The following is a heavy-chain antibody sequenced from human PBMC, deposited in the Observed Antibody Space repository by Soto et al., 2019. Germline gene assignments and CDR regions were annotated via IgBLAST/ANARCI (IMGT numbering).Heavy chain of an antibody. Sequence: QVQLVQSGAEVKKPGSSVKVSCKASGGTFSSYAISWVRQAPGQGLEWMGGIIPISGTANYAKKFQGRVTVTVDESTSTVYMELSSLRSEDTAVYFCARSQGSSTSLEIYYYYYYGMDVWGQGTTVTVSS. CDR1: GGTFSSYA. CDR3: ARSQGSSTSLEIYYYYYYGMDV. V-gene: IGHV1-69*01. D-gene: IGHD2-2*01. CDR2: IIPISGTA. J-gene: IGHJ6*02.